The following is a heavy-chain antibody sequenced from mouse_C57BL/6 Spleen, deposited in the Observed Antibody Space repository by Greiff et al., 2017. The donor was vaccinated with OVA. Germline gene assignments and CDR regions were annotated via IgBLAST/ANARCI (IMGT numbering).Heavy chain of an antibody. V-gene: IGHV1-52*01. Sequence: QVQLQQPGAELVRPGSSVKLSCKASGYTFTSYWMHWVKQRPIQGLEWIGNIDPSDSETHYNQKFKGKATLTVDKSSSTAYMELRSLTSEDTAVYYCARSGALWYFDVWGTGTTVTVSS. J-gene: IGHJ1*03. CDR1: GYTFTSYW. D-gene: IGHD3-1*01. CDR3: ARSGALWYFDV. CDR2: IDPSDSET.